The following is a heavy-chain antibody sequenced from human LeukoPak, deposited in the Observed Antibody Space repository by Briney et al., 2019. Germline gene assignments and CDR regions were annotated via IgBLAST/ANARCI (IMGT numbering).Heavy chain of an antibody. CDR3: ARVGYSSSWYGFYYYYMDV. D-gene: IGHD6-13*01. CDR2: IHYSGST. CDR1: GVSISSYY. V-gene: IGHV4-59*01. J-gene: IGHJ6*03. Sequence: TPSETLSLTCTVSGVSISSYYWSWIRQPPGKGLEWIGYIHYSGSTNYNPSLKSRVTISVDTSKNQFSLKLSSVTAADTAVYYCARVGYSSSWYGFYYYYMDVWGKGTTVTISS.